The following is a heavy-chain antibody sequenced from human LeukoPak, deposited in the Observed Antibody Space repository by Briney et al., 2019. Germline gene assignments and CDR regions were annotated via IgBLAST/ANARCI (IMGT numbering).Heavy chain of an antibody. D-gene: IGHD4-23*01. CDR3: ARVGVDYSGNIIKYFYDY. V-gene: IGHV4-59*01. J-gene: IGHJ4*02. CDR2: VYYSGSA. Sequence: PSETLSLTCTVSGDSISTYQWSWIRQPPGKELEWIGNVYYSGSANYNPSLKSRVIISVDTSKNQFSLKLSPVIAADTAVYYCARVGVDYSGNIIKYFYDYWGPGTLVTVSS. CDR1: GDSISTYQ.